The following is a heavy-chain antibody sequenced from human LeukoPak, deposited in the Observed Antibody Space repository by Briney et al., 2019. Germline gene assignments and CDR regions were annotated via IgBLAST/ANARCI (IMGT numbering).Heavy chain of an antibody. CDR3: AKGLLGGYQLYNWFDP. CDR2: ISDSGSAT. D-gene: IGHD7-27*01. V-gene: IGHV3-23*01. Sequence: GGSLRLSCAASGFTFSSYSMNWVRQAPGKGLEWVSTISDSGSATYYADSVKGRFTISRDNSNNTLYVQMNSLKAEDTAVYYCAKGLLGGYQLYNWFDPWGQGTLVTVSS. J-gene: IGHJ5*02. CDR1: GFTFSSYS.